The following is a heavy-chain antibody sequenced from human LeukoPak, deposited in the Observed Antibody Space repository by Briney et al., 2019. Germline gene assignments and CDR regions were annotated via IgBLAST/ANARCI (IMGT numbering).Heavy chain of an antibody. V-gene: IGHV3-11*01. CDR1: GFTFSDYY. Sequence: GGSLRLSCAASGFTFSDYYMTWIRQAPGKGLEWVSYISNSGTAKYYADSVKGRFTISRDNPKNSLYLQLNSLRADDTAVYYCARRVIRGLNGWFDPWGQGTLVTVSS. D-gene: IGHD3/OR15-3a*01. CDR3: ARRVIRGLNGWFDP. J-gene: IGHJ5*02. CDR2: ISNSGTAK.